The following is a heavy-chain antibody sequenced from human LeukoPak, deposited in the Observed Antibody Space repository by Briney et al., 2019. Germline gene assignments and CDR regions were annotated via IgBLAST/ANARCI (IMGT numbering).Heavy chain of an antibody. V-gene: IGHV1-2*02. J-gene: IGHJ5*02. Sequence: SVKVSCKASEYTFTGYYMHWVRQAPGQGLEWMGWINPNSGGTNHAQKFQGRVTMTRDTSISTAYMELSRLRSDDTAVYYCARESPDWFDPWGQGTLVTVSS. CDR2: INPNSGGT. CDR3: ARESPDWFDP. CDR1: EYTFTGYY.